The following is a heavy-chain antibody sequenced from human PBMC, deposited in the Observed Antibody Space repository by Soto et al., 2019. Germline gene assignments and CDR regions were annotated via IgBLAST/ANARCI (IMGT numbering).Heavy chain of an antibody. CDR3: ARLGSVAADHSGLDV. D-gene: IGHD3-10*01. J-gene: IGHJ6*02. CDR1: GYIFTTYW. Sequence: LGESLKISCKGSGYIFTTYWIGWVRQMPGKGLEWMGIIYPGDSDTRYSPSFQGQVTISADKSIITAYLQWSSLKASDTAMYYCARLGSVAADHSGLDVWGQGTTVTVSS. V-gene: IGHV5-51*01. CDR2: IYPGDSDT.